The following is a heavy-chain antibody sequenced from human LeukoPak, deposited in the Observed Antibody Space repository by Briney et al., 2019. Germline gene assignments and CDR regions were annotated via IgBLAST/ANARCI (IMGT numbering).Heavy chain of an antibody. V-gene: IGHV4-31*03. Sequence: SETLSLTCTVSGGSISSGGYYWSWIRQHPGKGLEWIRYIYYSGSTYYNPSLKSRVTISVDTSKNQFSLKLSSVTAADTAVYYCARDLVYYDSSGYYPYYFDYWGQGTLVTVSS. D-gene: IGHD3-22*01. J-gene: IGHJ4*02. CDR2: IYYSGST. CDR3: ARDLVYYDSSGYYPYYFDY. CDR1: GGSISSGGYY.